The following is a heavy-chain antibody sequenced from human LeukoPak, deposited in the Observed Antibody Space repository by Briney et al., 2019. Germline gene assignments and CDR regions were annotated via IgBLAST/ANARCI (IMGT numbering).Heavy chain of an antibody. D-gene: IGHD6-19*01. J-gene: IGHJ6*03. V-gene: IGHV1-69*05. CDR1: GGTFSSYA. CDR2: IIPIFGTA. Sequence: GASVKVSCKASGGTFSSYAISWVRQAPGQGLEWMGRIIPIFGTANYAQKFQGRVMITTDESTSTAYMELSSLRSEDTAVYYCAKMGIAVAGTLYYYMDVWGKGTTVTVSS. CDR3: AKMGIAVAGTLYYYMDV.